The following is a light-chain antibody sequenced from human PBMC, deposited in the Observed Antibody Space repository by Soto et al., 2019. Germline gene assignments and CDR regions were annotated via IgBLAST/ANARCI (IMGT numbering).Light chain of an antibody. J-gene: IGKJ1*01. CDR3: QHYQSFSGI. Sequence: DIQITQSPSTLSASVGDRLPVTCRASQSIDTSLAWYQQKTGEALRLLIFRASTLEGGVPSRFSGSESGTKFNLTISSLQADDFATYYCQHYQSFSGIFGQRTKVEIK. CDR1: QSIDTS. CDR2: RAS. V-gene: IGKV1-5*03.